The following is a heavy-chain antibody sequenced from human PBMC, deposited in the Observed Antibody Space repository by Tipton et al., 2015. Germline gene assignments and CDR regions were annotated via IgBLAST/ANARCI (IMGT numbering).Heavy chain of an antibody. V-gene: IGHV3-48*02. CDR2: IFSTSTVI. D-gene: IGHD1-14*01. CDR1: GFTFTTYN. J-gene: IGHJ6*02. CDR3: ARDKTITVRPDYYYYYGMDV. Sequence: SLRLSCAASGFTFTTYNMNWVRQAPGKGLEWISFIFSTSTVIHYADSVKGRFTISRDNAKNSLYLQMNSLRDEDTAVYYCARDKTITVRPDYYYYYGMDVWGQGTTVTVSS.